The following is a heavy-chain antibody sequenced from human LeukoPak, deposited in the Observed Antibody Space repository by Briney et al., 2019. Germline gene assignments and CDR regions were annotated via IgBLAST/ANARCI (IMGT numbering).Heavy chain of an antibody. CDR3: ARDKNSGECVSNSCYGVWPLDI. CDR2: FLPIADTQ. V-gene: IGHV1-69*16. J-gene: IGHJ3*02. CDR1: GVTCSINT. Sequence: PSLKLSCEASGVTCSINTINWVRHPPGHWLVWMVVFLPIADTQKYTQKFQGRVTIATDESTNTAYMELSSLRSEDTAVYYCARDKNSGECVSNSCYGVWPLDIWGQGTMVTVSS. D-gene: IGHD2-2*01.